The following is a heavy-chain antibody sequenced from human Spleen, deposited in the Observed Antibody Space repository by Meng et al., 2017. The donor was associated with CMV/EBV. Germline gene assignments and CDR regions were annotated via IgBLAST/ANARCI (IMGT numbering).Heavy chain of an antibody. CDR2: INPNSGGT. Sequence: ASVKVSCKASGYTFTDYYVHWVRQAPGQGLEWMGWINPNSGGTKYAQNFQGRVTMTRDTSISTSYMELSRLMSDETAVYYFGRGDSSSYVSYWGQGTLVTVSS. CDR1: GYTFTDYY. CDR3: GRGDSSSYVSY. D-gene: IGHD6-13*01. V-gene: IGHV1-2*02. J-gene: IGHJ4*02.